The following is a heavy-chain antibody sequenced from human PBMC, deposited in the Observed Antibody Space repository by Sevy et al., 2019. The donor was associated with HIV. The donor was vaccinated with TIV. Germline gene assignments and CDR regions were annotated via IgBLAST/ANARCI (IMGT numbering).Heavy chain of an antibody. Sequence: GGSLRLSCAASGFTFSTYTMNWVRQAPGKGLEWVSSISTGSRYIFYADSVKGRFTISRDNAENSLYLQMNSLRAEDTAVYYCAREPPATAEPSFDYWGHGTLVTVSS. CDR1: GFTFSTYT. J-gene: IGHJ4*01. CDR2: ISTGSRYI. D-gene: IGHD5-12*01. V-gene: IGHV3-21*01. CDR3: AREPPATAEPSFDY.